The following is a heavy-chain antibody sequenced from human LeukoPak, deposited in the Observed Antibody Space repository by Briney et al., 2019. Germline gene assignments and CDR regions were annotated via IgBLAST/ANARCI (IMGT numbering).Heavy chain of an antibody. J-gene: IGHJ4*02. CDR1: GASINSYY. CDR2: IYYSGST. CDR3: ARVRGGTYNHFFDY. Sequence: SETLSLTCTVSGASINSYYWTWIRQPPGKGLEWIGHIYYSGSTNYNPSLKTRLTISVDTSKNRISLKVNSVTAVDTALYYCARVRGGTYNHFFDYWGQGTLVTVSS. D-gene: IGHD5-24*01. V-gene: IGHV4-59*01.